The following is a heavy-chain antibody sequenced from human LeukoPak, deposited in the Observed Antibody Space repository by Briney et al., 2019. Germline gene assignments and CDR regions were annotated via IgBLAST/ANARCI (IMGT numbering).Heavy chain of an antibody. D-gene: IGHD5/OR15-5a*01. J-gene: IGHJ4*02. CDR3: AREVSTSFRVFDY. CDR1: GGSISSYY. CDR2: IYYSGRT. V-gene: IGHV4-59*01. Sequence: SETLSLTCTVSGGSISSYYWSWIRQPPGKGLEWIGYIYYSGRTNYNPSLKSRVTISVDTSKNQFSLKLSSVTAADTAVYYCAREVSTSFRVFDYWGQGTLVTVSS.